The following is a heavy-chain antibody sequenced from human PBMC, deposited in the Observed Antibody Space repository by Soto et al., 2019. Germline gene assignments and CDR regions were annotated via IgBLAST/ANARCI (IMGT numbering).Heavy chain of an antibody. CDR3: AGRDCSTTSCYYLDYYYLDV. V-gene: IGHV4-59*08. Sequence: WTWLRQPPGKGLEWIGYVYYSGSTDYNPSLKSRVTISVDTSKNQFSLKLNSVTAADTAVYYCAGRDCSTTSCYYLDYYYLDVWGRGTTVTVSS. J-gene: IGHJ6*03. CDR2: VYYSGST. D-gene: IGHD2-2*01.